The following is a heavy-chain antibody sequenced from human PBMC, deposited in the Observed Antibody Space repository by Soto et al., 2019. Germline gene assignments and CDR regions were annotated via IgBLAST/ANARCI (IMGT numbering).Heavy chain of an antibody. J-gene: IGHJ3*02. V-gene: IGHV3-74*01. CDR1: EFTLSSYW. Sequence: PGGSLRLSCAASEFTLSSYWMHWVRQAPGKGLVWVSRINGDGSSTSYADSVKGRFTISRDSAKNTLYLQMNSLRAEDTAVYYCTRGRGTSGTTPPFDIWGQGTMVTVSS. CDR3: TRGRGTSGTTPPFDI. D-gene: IGHD1-1*01. CDR2: INGDGSST.